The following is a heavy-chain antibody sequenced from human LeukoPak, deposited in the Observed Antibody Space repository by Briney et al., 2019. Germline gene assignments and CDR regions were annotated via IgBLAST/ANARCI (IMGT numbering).Heavy chain of an antibody. V-gene: IGHV1-2*02. CDR3: ARGVVVVPQLSISH. J-gene: IGHJ4*02. D-gene: IGHD2-2*01. CDR1: GYTFTGYY. CDR2: INPNSGGT. Sequence: ASVKVSCKASGYTFTGYYMHWVRQAPGQGLEWMGWINPNSGGTNYAQKFQGRVTMTRDTSISTACMELSRLRSDDTAVYYCARGVVVVPQLSISHWSQGTLVTVSS.